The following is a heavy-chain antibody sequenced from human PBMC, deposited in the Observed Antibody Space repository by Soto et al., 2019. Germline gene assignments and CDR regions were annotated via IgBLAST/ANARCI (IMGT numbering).Heavy chain of an antibody. CDR2: SSSTI. V-gene: IGHV3-48*02. Sequence: SSSTIYYADSVKGRFTISRDNAKNSLYLQMNSLRDEDTAVYYCARDYYDSSGFPDYWGQGTLVTVSS. D-gene: IGHD3-22*01. J-gene: IGHJ4*02. CDR3: ARDYYDSSGFPDY.